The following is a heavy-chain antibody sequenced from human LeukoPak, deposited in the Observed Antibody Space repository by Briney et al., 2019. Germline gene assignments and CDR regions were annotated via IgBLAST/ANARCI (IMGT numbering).Heavy chain of an antibody. J-gene: IGHJ4*02. CDR2: ISGSGGST. CDR1: GFTFSSYG. Sequence: GGSLRLSCAASGFTFSSYGMSWARHPPGKGVEWGSCISGSGGSTYSADYVKGRFTISRDNYKNTLYLQMNSLRAEDTAVYYCAENSVVTGTSPPGYWGQGTLVTVSS. CDR3: AENSVVTGTSPPGY. D-gene: IGHD2-21*02. V-gene: IGHV3-23*01.